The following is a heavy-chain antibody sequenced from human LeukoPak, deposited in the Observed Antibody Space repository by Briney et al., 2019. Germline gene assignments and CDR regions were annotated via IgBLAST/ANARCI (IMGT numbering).Heavy chain of an antibody. Sequence: SETLSLTCAVYGGPFSGYYWSWIRQPPGKGLEWIGEINHSGSTNYNPSLTSRVTISVDTSKNQFSLKLSSVTAADTAVYYCARGKEATVTAWGQGTLVTVPS. V-gene: IGHV4-34*01. CDR3: ARGKEATVTA. D-gene: IGHD4-17*01. CDR2: INHSGST. J-gene: IGHJ5*02. CDR1: GGPFSGYY.